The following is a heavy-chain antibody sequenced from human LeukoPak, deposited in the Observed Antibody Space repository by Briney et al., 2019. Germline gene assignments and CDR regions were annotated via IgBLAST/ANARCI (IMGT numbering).Heavy chain of an antibody. J-gene: IGHJ5*02. CDR1: GDSISSGNY. CDR2: IFHTGST. CDR3: ARDVGSSGWFDP. D-gene: IGHD6-6*01. Sequence: SETLSLTCTVSGDSISSGNYWGWLRQPPGKGLEWIGSIFHTGSTYFNLSLKSRVTISVDTSKNQFSLRLSSVTAADTAVYYCARDVGSSGWFDPWGQGTLVTVSS. V-gene: IGHV4-38-2*02.